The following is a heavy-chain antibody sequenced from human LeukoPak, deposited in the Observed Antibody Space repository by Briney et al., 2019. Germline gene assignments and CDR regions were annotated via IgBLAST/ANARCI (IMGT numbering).Heavy chain of an antibody. CDR1: GGSISSSNYY. Sequence: SETLSLTCTVSGGSISSSNYYWGWIRQPPGKGLGWIGSIYHSGSTYYNSSLKSRVTISVDTSKNQFSLKLSSVTAADTAVYYCARGMVATWDFDYWGQGTLVTVSS. D-gene: IGHD5-12*01. J-gene: IGHJ4*02. CDR3: ARGMVATWDFDY. CDR2: IYHSGST. V-gene: IGHV4-39*01.